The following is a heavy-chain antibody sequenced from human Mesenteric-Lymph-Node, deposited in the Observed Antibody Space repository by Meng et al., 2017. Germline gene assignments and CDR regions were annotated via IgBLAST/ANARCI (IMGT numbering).Heavy chain of an antibody. V-gene: IGHV3-23*01. Sequence: GESLKISCATSGFTFSSYAMTWVRQAPGKGLEWVSAISGSGGSTYYADSVKGRFTISRDNSKNILYLQMNSLRAEDTAVYYCANPAPSSGSYYTDDYWSQGTPVTVSS. CDR2: ISGSGGST. CDR3: ANPAPSSGSYYTDDY. D-gene: IGHD3-10*01. J-gene: IGHJ4*02. CDR1: GFTFSSYA.